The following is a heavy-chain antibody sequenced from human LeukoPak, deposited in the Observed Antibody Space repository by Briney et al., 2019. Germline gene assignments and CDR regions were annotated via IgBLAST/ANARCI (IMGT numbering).Heavy chain of an antibody. CDR2: IYYTGST. J-gene: IGHJ4*02. Sequence: PSEILSLTCTVSGGSISPLYWGWIRQPPGKGLEFIGYIYYTGSTNFNPSLKSRVTLSVDTSKNQISLKLNSVTAADTAVYYCARGGVAAKYYFDFWGQGTLVTVSS. V-gene: IGHV4-59*11. CDR1: GGSISPLY. D-gene: IGHD3-10*01. CDR3: ARGGVAAKYYFDF.